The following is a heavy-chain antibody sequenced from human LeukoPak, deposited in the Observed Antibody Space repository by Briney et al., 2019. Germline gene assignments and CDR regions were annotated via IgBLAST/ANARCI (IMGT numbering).Heavy chain of an antibody. CDR2: IYYSGST. D-gene: IGHD3-3*01. CDR1: GGSISSYY. Sequence: SETLSLTCTVSGGSISSYYWSWFRQPPGKGLEWIGYIYYSGSTNYNPSLKSRVTISVDTSKNQFSLKLSSVTAADTAVYYCARAGVYDFWSGTSYYYYYMDVWGKGTTVTVSS. J-gene: IGHJ6*03. V-gene: IGHV4-59*01. CDR3: ARAGVYDFWSGTSYYYYYMDV.